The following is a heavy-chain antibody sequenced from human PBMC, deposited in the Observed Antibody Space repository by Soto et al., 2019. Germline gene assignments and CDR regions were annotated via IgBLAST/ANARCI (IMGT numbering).Heavy chain of an antibody. Sequence: PSETLSLTCTVSGGSINFYYWSWIRQPPGKGLEWIGYIYYTGSTNYNPSLKSRVTISIDTSKNHFSLKLNSVTAADTAVYYCARGSGSYSNWFDPWGQGALVTVSS. D-gene: IGHD1-26*01. CDR2: IYYTGST. CDR1: GGSINFYY. J-gene: IGHJ5*02. V-gene: IGHV4-59*01. CDR3: ARGSGSYSNWFDP.